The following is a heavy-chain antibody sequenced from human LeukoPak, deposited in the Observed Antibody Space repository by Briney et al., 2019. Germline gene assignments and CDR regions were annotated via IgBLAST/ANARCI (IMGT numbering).Heavy chain of an antibody. D-gene: IGHD3-10*01. V-gene: IGHV4-34*01. CDR3: ARRVRGVNDAFDI. J-gene: IGHJ3*02. CDR1: GGSFSDYY. Sequence: SETLCLTCAVYGGSFSDYYWSWIRQSPGKGLEWIGEINHSGSTNYNPSLKSRVAILVDTSKNQFSLKLSSVTAADTAVYYCARRVRGVNDAFDIWGQRTMVTVSS. CDR2: INHSGST.